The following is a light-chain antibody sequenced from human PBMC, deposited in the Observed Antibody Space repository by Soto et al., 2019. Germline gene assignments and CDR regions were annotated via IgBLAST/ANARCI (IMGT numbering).Light chain of an antibody. CDR1: SSDIGAYNY. CDR3: SSFRGTSTLGI. V-gene: IGLV2-14*01. Sequence: QSALTQPASVSGSPGQSITISCTGSSSDIGAYNYVSWYRQYPGEAPKLMISEVSNRPSGISNRFSGSKSGNMASLTISGLQAEDEAHYYCSSFRGTSTLGIFGGGTQLTVL. CDR2: EVS. J-gene: IGLJ2*01.